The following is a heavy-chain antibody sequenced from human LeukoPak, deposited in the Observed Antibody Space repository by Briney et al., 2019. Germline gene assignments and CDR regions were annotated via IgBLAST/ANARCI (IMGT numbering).Heavy chain of an antibody. Sequence: SSVKVSCKASGGTFSSYTISWVRPAPGQGLEWMGRIIPILGIANYAQKFQGGVTITADKSTSTAYMELSSLRSEDTAVYYCARTGDSGYDIYYFDYWGQGTLVTVSS. D-gene: IGHD5-12*01. CDR2: IIPILGIA. J-gene: IGHJ4*02. CDR1: GGTFSSYT. V-gene: IGHV1-69*02. CDR3: ARTGDSGYDIYYFDY.